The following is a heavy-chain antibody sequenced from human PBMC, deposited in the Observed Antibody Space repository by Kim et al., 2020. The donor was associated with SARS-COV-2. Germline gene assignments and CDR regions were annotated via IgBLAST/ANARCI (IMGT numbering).Heavy chain of an antibody. Sequence: GGSLRLSCTVSGFTFGDYTMGWFRQAPGKGLEWIGFIRRDSYGGTREYAASVKGRFTISRDDSRSVAYLQMNDLKSEDTAVYFCTRGYDSSGYYYVVGYWGQGTLVTV. V-gene: IGHV3-49*03. CDR3: TRGYDSSGYYYVVGY. J-gene: IGHJ4*02. CDR2: IRRDSYGGTR. D-gene: IGHD3-22*01. CDR1: GFTFGDYT.